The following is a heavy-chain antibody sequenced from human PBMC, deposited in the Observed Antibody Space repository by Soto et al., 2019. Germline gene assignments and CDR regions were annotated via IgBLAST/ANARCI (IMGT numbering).Heavy chain of an antibody. CDR3: ASWQVPVVVAATLYGMDV. CDR2: IIPIFGTA. D-gene: IGHD2-15*01. V-gene: IGHV1-69*13. Sequence: ASVKVSCKASGGTFSSYAISWVRQAPGQGLEWMGGIIPIFGTANYAQKFQGRVTITADESTSTAYMELSSLRSEDTAVYYCASWQVPVVVAATLYGMDVWGQGTTVTVSS. J-gene: IGHJ6*02. CDR1: GGTFSSYA.